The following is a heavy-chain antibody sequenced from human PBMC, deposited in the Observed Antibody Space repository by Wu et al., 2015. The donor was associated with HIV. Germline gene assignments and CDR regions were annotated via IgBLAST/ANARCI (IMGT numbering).Heavy chain of an antibody. V-gene: IGHV1-69*13. CDR3: ARVFHDPHDRTSDYYLPFDS. J-gene: IGHJ4*02. D-gene: IGHD3-22*01. CDR1: GGTFSTYA. CDR2: IIPVLGTT. Sequence: QVQLLQSGAEVKKPGSSVKVSCKASGGTFSTYAISWVRQAPGQGLEWMGRIIPVLGTTYNAQKLQGRVTFTADESTGTAYMEVNSLRSDDTAVYYCARVFHDPHDRTSDYYLPFDSWGQGTLVTVSS.